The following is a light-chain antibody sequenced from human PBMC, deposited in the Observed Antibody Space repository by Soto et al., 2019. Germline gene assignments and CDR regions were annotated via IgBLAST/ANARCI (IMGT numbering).Light chain of an antibody. V-gene: IGKV1-33*01. CDR1: QDIINY. Sequence: DIQMTQSPSSLSASVGDRVTITCQASQDIINYLNWYEQXPGKAPKRLIYDASNLETGVPSRFRGSGSGTDFTFTISRLQPEDIATYYCQQYENIPTFGQGTRLEIK. CDR2: DAS. CDR3: QQYENIPT. J-gene: IGKJ5*01.